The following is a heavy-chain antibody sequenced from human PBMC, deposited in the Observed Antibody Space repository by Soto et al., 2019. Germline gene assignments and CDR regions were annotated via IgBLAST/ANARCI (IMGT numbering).Heavy chain of an antibody. J-gene: IGHJ5*02. D-gene: IGHD1-1*01. CDR3: EGSGGGNNWGNWFDP. Sequence: QVQLVQSGAEVKKPGASVKVSCKASGHTFAKYGITWVRQAPGQGCEWMGWISAYNGNTKDAQKFQGRVTMTTDTSTTIAYMELRSLISDATAVYYCEGSGGGNNWGNWFDPWGQGTVVTVSS. CDR1: GHTFAKYG. V-gene: IGHV1-18*01. CDR2: ISAYNGNT.